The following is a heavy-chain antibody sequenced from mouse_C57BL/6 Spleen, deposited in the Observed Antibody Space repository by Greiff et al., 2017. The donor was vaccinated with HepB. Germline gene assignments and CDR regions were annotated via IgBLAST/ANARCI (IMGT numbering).Heavy chain of an antibody. D-gene: IGHD1-1*01. CDR3: ARSLGTVYYAMDY. CDR1: GYTFTSYW. J-gene: IGHJ4*01. CDR2: IDPSDSYT. Sequence: QVQLQQPGAELVRPGTSVKLSCKASGYTFTSYWMHWVKQRPGQGLEWIGVIDPSDSYTNYNQKFKGKATLTVDTSSSTAYMQLSSLTSEDSAVYYCARSLGTVYYAMDYWGQGTSVTVSS. V-gene: IGHV1-59*01.